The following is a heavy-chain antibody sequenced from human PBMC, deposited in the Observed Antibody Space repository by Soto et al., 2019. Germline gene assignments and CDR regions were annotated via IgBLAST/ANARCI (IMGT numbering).Heavy chain of an antibody. Sequence: QVQLVQSGAEVKKPGSSVKVSCKASGGTFSSYTISWVRQAPGQGLEWMGRIIPILGIANYAQKFQGRVTSTEDKSTSTAYMELSSLRSEDTAVYYCARLKYYYDSPDAFDIWGQGTMVTVSS. D-gene: IGHD3-22*01. CDR1: GGTFSSYT. V-gene: IGHV1-69*02. CDR2: IIPILGIA. J-gene: IGHJ3*02. CDR3: ARLKYYYDSPDAFDI.